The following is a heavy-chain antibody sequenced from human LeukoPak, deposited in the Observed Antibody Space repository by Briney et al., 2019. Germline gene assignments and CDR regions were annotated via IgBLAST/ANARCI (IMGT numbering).Heavy chain of an antibody. V-gene: IGHV1-46*01. CDR3: ARDPVKYYDILTGYRSGYYFDY. D-gene: IGHD3-9*01. Sequence: ASVKVSCKASGYTFTGYYMHWVRQAPGQGLEWMGIINPSGGSTSYAQKFQGRVTMTRDTSTSTVYMELSSLRSEDTAVYYCARDPVKYYDILTGYRSGYYFDYWGQGTLVTVSS. J-gene: IGHJ4*02. CDR1: GYTFTGYY. CDR2: INPSGGST.